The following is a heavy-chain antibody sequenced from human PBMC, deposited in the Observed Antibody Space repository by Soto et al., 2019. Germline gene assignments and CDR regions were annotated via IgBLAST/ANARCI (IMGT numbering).Heavy chain of an antibody. CDR2: IIPIFGTA. CDR1: GGTFSSYA. V-gene: IGHV1-69*13. Sequence: SVKVSCKASGGTFSSYAISWVRQAPGQGLEWMGGIIPIFGTADYAQKFQGRVTITADESTSTAYMELSSLRSEDTAVYYCARADTLKYSSGCLDYWSQGTLVTVSS. CDR3: ARADTLKYSSGCLDY. J-gene: IGHJ4*02. D-gene: IGHD6-19*01.